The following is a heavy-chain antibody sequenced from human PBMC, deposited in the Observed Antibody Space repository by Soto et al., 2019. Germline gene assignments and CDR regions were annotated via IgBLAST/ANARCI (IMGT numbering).Heavy chain of an antibody. Sequence: QVQLVQSGAEVKKPGSSVKVSCKASGGTFSSYTINWVRQAPGQGLEWMGRIIPILGIANYAQKFQGRVTITADKSTSTAYMELSSLRSEDTAVYYCARSLTGYYFFDYWGQGTLVTVSS. J-gene: IGHJ4*02. CDR1: GGTFSSYT. CDR3: ARSLTGYYFFDY. CDR2: IIPILGIA. D-gene: IGHD3-9*01. V-gene: IGHV1-69*02.